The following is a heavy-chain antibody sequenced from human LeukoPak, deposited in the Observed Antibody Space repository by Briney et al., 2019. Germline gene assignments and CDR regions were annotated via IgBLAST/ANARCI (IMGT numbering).Heavy chain of an antibody. D-gene: IGHD2-2*01. CDR2: ISGSGGGT. Sequence: GGSLRLSCAASGFTFSNYAMSWVRQAPGKGLEWVSTISGSGGGTYYADSVKGRFTISRDNSKNTVYLQMNSLRADDTAVYYCARLGGIVVVPAAMARDYWGQGTLVTVSS. CDR3: ARLGGIVVVPAAMARDY. J-gene: IGHJ4*02. V-gene: IGHV3-23*01. CDR1: GFTFSNYA.